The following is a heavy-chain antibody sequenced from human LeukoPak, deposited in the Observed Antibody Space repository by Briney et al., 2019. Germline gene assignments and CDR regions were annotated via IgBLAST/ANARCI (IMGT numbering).Heavy chain of an antibody. V-gene: IGHV1-18*01. Sequence: ASVKVSCKACGYTFGSYGISWVRQAPGQGLEWMGWISGYNGDTNYAQKLQGRVTMTTDTSTSTAYMELRRLRSDDTAVSFCAWAPCSSDSSCYTRWFDPWGQGTLVIVSS. D-gene: IGHD2-2*02. CDR2: ISGYNGDT. CDR3: AWAPCSSDSSCYTRWFDP. J-gene: IGHJ5*02. CDR1: GYTFGSYG.